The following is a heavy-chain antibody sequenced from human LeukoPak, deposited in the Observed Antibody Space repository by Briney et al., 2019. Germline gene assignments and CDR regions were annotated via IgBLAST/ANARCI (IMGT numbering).Heavy chain of an antibody. CDR2: DSYSGKT. D-gene: IGHD2/OR15-2a*01. CDR1: DGSISSYY. CDR3: ARRFGEYYGLDV. J-gene: IGHJ6*02. Sequence: SETLSLTCTVSDGSISSYYWSWIRQPPGKGLEWIGYDSYSGKTNYNPSLKSRVTISLDTSKNQFSLKLSSVTAADTAVYYCARRFGEYYGLDVWGQGTTVTVSS. V-gene: IGHV4-59*08.